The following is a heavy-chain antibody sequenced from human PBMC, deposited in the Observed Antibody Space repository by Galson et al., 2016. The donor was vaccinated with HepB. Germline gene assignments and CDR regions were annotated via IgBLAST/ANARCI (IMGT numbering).Heavy chain of an antibody. D-gene: IGHD2-2*01. CDR3: AKDGRIYCSSASCHDHFHY. CDR1: GFTFSSYG. J-gene: IGHJ4*02. CDR2: ISYDGSNK. Sequence: SLRLSCAASGFTFSSYGMHWVRQAPGKGLEWVAFISYDGSNKKYANSVKGRFTISRDNSKKTLYLQMNSLRTEDTAVSYFAKDGRIYCSSASCHDHFHYWGQGTLVTVSS. V-gene: IGHV3-30*18.